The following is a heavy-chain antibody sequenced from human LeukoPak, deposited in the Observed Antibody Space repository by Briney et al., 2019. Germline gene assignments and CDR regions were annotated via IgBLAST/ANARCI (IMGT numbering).Heavy chain of an antibody. CDR3: ARYVSSSGHFDY. CDR1: GGSISSSSYY. J-gene: IGHJ4*02. CDR2: IYYNGDT. V-gene: IGHV4-39*01. D-gene: IGHD6-6*01. Sequence: RTSETLSLTCTVSGGSISSSSYYWGWIRQPPGKGLEWIGNIYYNGDTYYNASLRSRVTISVDTSKNRFSLNLNSVTAADTAVYFCARYVSSSGHFDYWGQGTLVTVSS.